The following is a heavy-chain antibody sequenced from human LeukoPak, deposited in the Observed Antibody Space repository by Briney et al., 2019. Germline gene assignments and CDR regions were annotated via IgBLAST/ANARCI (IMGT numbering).Heavy chain of an antibody. Sequence: GGSLRLSCAASGFTFSVFWMFWVRQAPGQGLVWVSHISPDGRSTNYADSVKGRFTISRDNARNTLYLQLNSLTAEDTAVYYCAMGYKSAYSWDYWGQGTLVAVSS. CDR2: ISPDGRST. V-gene: IGHV3-74*01. D-gene: IGHD5-18*01. J-gene: IGHJ4*02. CDR3: AMGYKSAYSWDY. CDR1: GFTFSVFW.